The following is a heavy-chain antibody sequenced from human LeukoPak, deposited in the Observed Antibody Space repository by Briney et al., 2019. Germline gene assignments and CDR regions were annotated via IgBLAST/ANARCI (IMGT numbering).Heavy chain of an antibody. CDR3: ARGRWGYSSLIGNDEYYFDY. D-gene: IGHD6-13*01. CDR2: TYYRSKWYN. V-gene: IGHV6-1*01. CDR1: GDSVSSNSAA. Sequence: SQTLSLTCAISGDSVSSNSAAWNWIRQSPSRGLEWLGRTYYRSKWYNDYAVSVKSRITINPDTPKNQFSLQLNSVTPEDTAVYYCARGRWGYSSLIGNDEYYFDYWGQGTLVTVSS. J-gene: IGHJ4*02.